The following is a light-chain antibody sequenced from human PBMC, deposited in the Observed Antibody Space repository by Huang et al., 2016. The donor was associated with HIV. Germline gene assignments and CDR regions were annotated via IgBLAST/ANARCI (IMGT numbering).Light chain of an antibody. CDR2: EAS. V-gene: IGKV3-11*01. CDR3: QQRTKWPPVLT. Sequence: EIVLTQSPATLSLSPGDRATLSCRASQSVGVYLAWYQQKPGQAPRLLIFEASNRATGIPDRFSGSGSGTDFTLTIGSLQHDDFAIYYCQQRTKWPPVLTFGGGTRVEIK. J-gene: IGKJ4*01. CDR1: QSVGVY.